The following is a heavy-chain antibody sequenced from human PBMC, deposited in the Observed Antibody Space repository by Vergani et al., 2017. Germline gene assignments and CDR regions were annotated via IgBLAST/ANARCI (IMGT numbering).Heavy chain of an antibody. V-gene: IGHV3-15*01. CDR1: GFTFSNAW. J-gene: IGHJ6*02. CDR2: IKSKTDGGTT. Sequence: EVQLVESGGGLVKPGGSLRLSCAASGFTFSNAWMSWVRQAPGKGLEWVGRIKSKTDGGTTDYAAPVKGRFTISRDDSKNTLYLQMNSLRAEDTAVYYCAKERHIFSYYGMDVWGQGTTVTVSS. D-gene: IGHD3-3*02. CDR3: AKERHIFSYYGMDV.